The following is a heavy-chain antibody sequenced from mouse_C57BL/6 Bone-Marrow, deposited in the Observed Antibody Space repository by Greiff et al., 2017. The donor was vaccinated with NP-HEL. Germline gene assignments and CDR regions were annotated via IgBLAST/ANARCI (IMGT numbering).Heavy chain of an antibody. CDR1: GFNIKDYY. V-gene: IGHV14-2*01. CDR3: ARKMGNYVWYFEV. CDR2: IDPADGET. J-gene: IGHJ1*03. Sequence: EVQLQQPGAELVKPGASVKLSCTASGFNIKDYYMHWVKQRTEQGLEWIGRIDPADGETKYAQKFQGKATLTADTSSNTAYLQLSSLTSEDTAVYYCARKMGNYVWYFEVWGTGATFTVSS. D-gene: IGHD1-1*01.